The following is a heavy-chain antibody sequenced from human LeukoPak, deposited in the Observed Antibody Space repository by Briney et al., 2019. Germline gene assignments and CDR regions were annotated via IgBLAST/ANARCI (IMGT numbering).Heavy chain of an antibody. CDR1: GGSISTRNHY. CDR2: IGYTGTT. Sequence: SETLSLTCTVTGGSISTRNHYWGWLRQPPGKGLEWIGSIGYTGTTNFNPSLKSRVTLSVDTSKNQVSLTLSSVTAADTAVYFCARRMGSGATYPRTFDYWGQGTLVTVSS. J-gene: IGHJ4*02. CDR3: ARRMGSGATYPRTFDY. V-gene: IGHV4-39*01. D-gene: IGHD2-8*02.